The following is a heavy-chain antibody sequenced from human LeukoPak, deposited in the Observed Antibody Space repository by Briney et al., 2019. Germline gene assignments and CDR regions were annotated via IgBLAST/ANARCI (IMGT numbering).Heavy chain of an antibody. Sequence: ASVKVSCKASGYTFTSYGISWVRQAPGQGLEWMGWISAYNGNTNYAQKFQGRVTMTRDTSTSTVYMELSSLRSEDTAVYYCARDARRFREPYYFDYWGQGTLVTVSS. CDR2: ISAYNGNT. CDR3: ARDARRFREPYYFDY. D-gene: IGHD3-3*01. CDR1: GYTFTSYG. V-gene: IGHV1-18*01. J-gene: IGHJ4*02.